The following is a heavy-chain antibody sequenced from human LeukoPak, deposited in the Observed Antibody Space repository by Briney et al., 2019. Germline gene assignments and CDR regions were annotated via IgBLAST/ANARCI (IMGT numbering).Heavy chain of an antibody. CDR2: IYYSGST. V-gene: IGHV4-59*01. CDR3: AYYDSSGYSSGWFDP. D-gene: IGHD3-22*01. J-gene: IGHJ5*02. CDR1: GGSISSYY. Sequence: SETLSLTCTVSGGSISSYYRSWIRQPPGKGLEWIGYIYYSGSTNYNPSLKSRVTISVDTSKNQFSLKLSSVTAADTAVYYCAYYDSSGYSSGWFDPWGQGTLVTVSS.